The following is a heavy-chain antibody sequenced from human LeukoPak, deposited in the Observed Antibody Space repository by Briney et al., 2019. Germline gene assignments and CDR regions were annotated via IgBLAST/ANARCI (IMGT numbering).Heavy chain of an antibody. CDR2: ISYDGSNK. CDR1: GFTFSSYA. J-gene: IGHJ4*02. D-gene: IGHD3-10*01. Sequence: GRSLRLSCAASGFTFSSYAMHWVRQAPGKGLEWVAVISYDGSNKYYADSVKGRFTISRDNSKNTLYLQMNSLRAEDTAVYYCAGGDGVWGVNQFDYWGQGTLVTVSS. CDR3: AGGDGVWGVNQFDY. V-gene: IGHV3-30*04.